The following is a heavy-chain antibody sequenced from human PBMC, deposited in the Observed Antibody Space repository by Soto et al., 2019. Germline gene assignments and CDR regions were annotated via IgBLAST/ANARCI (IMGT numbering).Heavy chain of an antibody. CDR2: ISAFNGNT. J-gene: IGHJ4*02. D-gene: IGHD3-16*02. CDR1: GYTFTSYG. Sequence: QVQLVQSGAEVKKPGASVKVSCKASGYTFTSYGICWVRQAPGQGLEWMGWISAFNGNTNYAQKFQGRVIMTTDTSTSTAYMELRSLRSDDTAVYYWARDDYYIWGTYRYKGFEDYWGQGTLVTVSS. CDR3: ARDDYYIWGTYRYKGFEDY. V-gene: IGHV1-18*01.